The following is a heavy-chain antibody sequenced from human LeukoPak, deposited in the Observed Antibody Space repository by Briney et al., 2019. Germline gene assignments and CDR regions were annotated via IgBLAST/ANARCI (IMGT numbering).Heavy chain of an antibody. V-gene: IGHV1-2*02. CDR2: INPNSGGT. Sequence: TSVKVSCKASGYTFTGYYTHWVRQAPGQGLEWMGWINPNSGGTNYAQKFQGRVTMTRDTSISTAYMELSGLRSDDTAVYYCARDLTITMGLRDYWGQGTLVTVSS. CDR3: ARDLTITMGLRDY. D-gene: IGHD5-24*01. CDR1: GYTFTGYY. J-gene: IGHJ4*02.